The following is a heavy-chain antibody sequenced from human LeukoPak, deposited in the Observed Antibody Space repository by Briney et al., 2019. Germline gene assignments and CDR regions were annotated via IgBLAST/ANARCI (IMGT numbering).Heavy chain of an antibody. CDR2: ISSNGGST. D-gene: IGHD1-26*01. J-gene: IGHJ4*02. V-gene: IGHV3-64*01. CDR3: ARVGYSGSYLDY. CDR1: GFTFSSFA. Sequence: GRSLRLSRAPSGFTFSSFAMHWVRPAPGKGLEYVSAISSNGGSTYYTNSVKGRFTISRDNSKNTLYLQMGSMRAEDMAVYYCARVGYSGSYLDYWGQGTLVTVSS.